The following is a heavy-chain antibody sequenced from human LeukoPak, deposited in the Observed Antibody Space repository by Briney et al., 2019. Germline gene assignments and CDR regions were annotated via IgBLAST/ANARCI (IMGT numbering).Heavy chain of an antibody. CDR1: GGTFSSYA. CDR2: IIPIFGTA. CDR3: ASQKFLEWLLLDY. V-gene: IGHV1-69*01. Sequence: ASVKVSCKASGGTFSSYAISWVRQAPGQGLEWMGGIIPIFGTANYAQKFQGRVTITADESTSTAYMELSSLRSEDTAVYYCASQKFLEWLLLDYWSQGTLVTVSS. D-gene: IGHD3-3*01. J-gene: IGHJ4*02.